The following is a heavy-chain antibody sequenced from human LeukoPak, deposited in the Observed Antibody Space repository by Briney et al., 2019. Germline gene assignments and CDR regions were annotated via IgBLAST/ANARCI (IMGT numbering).Heavy chain of an antibody. CDR1: GNYW. V-gene: IGHV3-74*01. J-gene: IGHJ4*02. D-gene: IGHD2-2*01. Sequence: GGSLRLSCAASGNYWMHWVRQAPGKGLVWVSHINSDGSWTSYADSVKGRFTISKDNAKNTVYLQMNNLRAEDTAVYYCISFYETYWGRGTLVTVSS. CDR2: INSDGSWT. CDR3: ISFYETY.